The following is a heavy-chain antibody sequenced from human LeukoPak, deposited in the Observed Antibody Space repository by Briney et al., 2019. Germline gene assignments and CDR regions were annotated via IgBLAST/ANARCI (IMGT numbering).Heavy chain of an antibody. J-gene: IGHJ4*02. CDR1: GYTFTSYG. D-gene: IGHD6-19*01. CDR2: ISACNGNK. Sequence: ASVTVSCKASGYTFTSYGISWVRQAPGQGLEWMVWISACNGNKNYAQNLRGGVTMTTDTSTSTAYMELRSLRSDAAAVYYCARPPGYSSGWDPVDNWGPGTLVTVSS. CDR3: ARPPGYSSGWDPVDN. V-gene: IGHV1-18*01.